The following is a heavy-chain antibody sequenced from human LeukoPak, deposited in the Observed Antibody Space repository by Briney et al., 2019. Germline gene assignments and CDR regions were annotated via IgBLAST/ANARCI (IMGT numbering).Heavy chain of an antibody. J-gene: IGHJ4*02. CDR3: AKDKVPGIAVAGRLGY. CDR1: GFTFSSYA. D-gene: IGHD6-19*01. CDR2: ISGSGGST. Sequence: GGSLRLSCAASGFTFSSYAMSWVRQAPGKGLEWVSAISGSGGSTYYADSVKGRFTISRDNSKNTLYPQMNSLRAEDTAVYYCAKDKVPGIAVAGRLGYWGQGTLVTVSS. V-gene: IGHV3-23*01.